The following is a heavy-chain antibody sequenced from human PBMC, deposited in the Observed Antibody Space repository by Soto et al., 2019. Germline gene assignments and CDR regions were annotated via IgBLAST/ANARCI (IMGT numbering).Heavy chain of an antibody. D-gene: IGHD1-1*01. J-gene: IGHJ3*01. V-gene: IGHV3-53*01. CDR1: GFTISGKKY. Sequence: DVQLVESGGGLIQTGESLRLSCAAFGFTISGKKYVAWVRQAPGKGLEWVSALYDIDGSFYADSVKGRFTTSSDSSKTTVYLQMNDLRPDDTAVYYCATWHEREHAYDVWGLGPTVTVSS. CDR2: LYDIDGS. CDR3: ATWHEREHAYDV.